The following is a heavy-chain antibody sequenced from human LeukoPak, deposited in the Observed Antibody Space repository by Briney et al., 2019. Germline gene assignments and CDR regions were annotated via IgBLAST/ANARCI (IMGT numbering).Heavy chain of an antibody. Sequence: ASVKVSCKASGYTSSNYYMHWVRQAPGQGLEWMGWINPNSGGTNYAQKFQGRVTMTRDTSISTAYMELSRLRSDDTAVYYCASPTPLYCSGGSCYSGGWDYWGQGTLVTVSS. CDR1: GYTSSNYY. J-gene: IGHJ4*02. CDR3: ASPTPLYCSGGSCYSGGWDY. V-gene: IGHV1-2*02. D-gene: IGHD2-15*01. CDR2: INPNSGGT.